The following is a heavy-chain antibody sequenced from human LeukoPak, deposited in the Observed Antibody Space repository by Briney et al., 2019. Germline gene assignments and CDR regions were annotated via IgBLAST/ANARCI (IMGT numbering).Heavy chain of an antibody. J-gene: IGHJ4*02. D-gene: IGHD2-15*01. CDR3: ARHLESYCSGGSCYRSFDY. Sequence: PSETLSLTRTVSGGSISSYYWSWIRQSPGKGLEWIGYIHYSGSTNYNPSLKSRATISVDTSKNQFSLNLRSVTAADTAVYYCARHLESYCSGGSCYRSFDYWGQGTLVTVSS. CDR1: GGSISSYY. CDR2: IHYSGST. V-gene: IGHV4-59*08.